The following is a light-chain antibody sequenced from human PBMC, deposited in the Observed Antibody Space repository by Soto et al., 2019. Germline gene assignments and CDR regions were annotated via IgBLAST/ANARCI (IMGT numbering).Light chain of an antibody. V-gene: IGKV1-5*03. J-gene: IGKJ4*01. CDR2: GAY. CDR1: QTINDW. Sequence: DMQMTQSPSTLSASVGDRVTITCRANQTINDWLAWYQQKPGKAPKLLIYGAYNLQTGVPSRFSGSGSGTEFTLTISSLQPDDFATYYCQRSNYYFGGGTKVDFK. CDR3: QRSNYY.